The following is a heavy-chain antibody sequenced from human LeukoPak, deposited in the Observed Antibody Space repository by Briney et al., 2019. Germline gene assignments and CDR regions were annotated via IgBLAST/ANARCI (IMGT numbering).Heavy chain of an antibody. CDR1: GGSISSYY. D-gene: IGHD7-27*01. CDR2: IYTSGST. CDR3: AREVTSTGDVPMAP. V-gene: IGHV4-4*07. Sequence: PSETLSLTCTVSGGSISSYYWSWIRQPAGKGLEWIGRIYTSGSTNYNPSLKSRVTMSVDTSKNQFSLKLSSVTAADTAVYYCAREVTSTGDVPMAPWGQGTLVTVSS. J-gene: IGHJ5*02.